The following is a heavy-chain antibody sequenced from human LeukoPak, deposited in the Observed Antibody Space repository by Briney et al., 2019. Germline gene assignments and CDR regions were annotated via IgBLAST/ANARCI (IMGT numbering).Heavy chain of an antibody. CDR2: INPNSGGT. V-gene: IGHV1-2*02. Sequence: ASVKVSCKASGYTFTSYGISWVRQAPGQGLEWMGWINPNSGGTNYAQKFQGRVTMTRDTSISTAYMELSRLRSDDTAVYYCARREYSSSIRYWGQGTLVTVSS. J-gene: IGHJ4*02. D-gene: IGHD6-6*01. CDR3: ARREYSSSIRY. CDR1: GYTFTSYG.